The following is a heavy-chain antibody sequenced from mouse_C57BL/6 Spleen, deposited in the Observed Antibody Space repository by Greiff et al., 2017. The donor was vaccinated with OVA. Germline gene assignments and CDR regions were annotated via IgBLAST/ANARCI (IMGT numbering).Heavy chain of an antibody. CDR1: GYTFTSYG. V-gene: IGHV1-81*01. Sequence: QVQLQQSGAELVRPGASVKLSCKASGYTFTSYGISWVKQSPGQGLEWIGEICPRSGNTYYNEKFKGKATLTADKSTSTAYMELRSLTSEDSAVYFCADWYFDVWGTGTTVTVSS. CDR3: ADWYFDV. CDR2: ICPRSGNT. J-gene: IGHJ1*03.